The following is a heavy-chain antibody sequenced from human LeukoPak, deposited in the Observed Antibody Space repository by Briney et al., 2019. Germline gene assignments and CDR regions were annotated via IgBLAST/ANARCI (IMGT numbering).Heavy chain of an antibody. J-gene: IGHJ6*02. CDR1: GYTFTSYH. Sequence: GASVKVSCKASGYTFTSYHMHWVRQAPGQGLEWMGIINPSGGSTSYAQKFQGGVTMTRDTSTSTVYMELSSLRSEDTAVYYCAREFYYDSSGYSTLYYYYGMDVWGQGTTVTVSS. CDR3: AREFYYDSSGYSTLYYYYGMDV. CDR2: INPSGGST. V-gene: IGHV1-46*01. D-gene: IGHD3-22*01.